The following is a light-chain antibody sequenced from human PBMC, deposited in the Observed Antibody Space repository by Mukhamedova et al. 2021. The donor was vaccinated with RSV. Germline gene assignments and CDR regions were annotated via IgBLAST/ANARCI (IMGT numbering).Light chain of an antibody. Sequence: WYQRRVHGRAPKLLIYEASNLQSWVPSRFSGSGSGTDFTLTINSLQPEDFATYYCQQSYSTPLYTFGQGTKLEIK. V-gene: IGKV1-39*01. CDR3: QQSYSTPLYT. CDR2: EAS. J-gene: IGKJ2*01.